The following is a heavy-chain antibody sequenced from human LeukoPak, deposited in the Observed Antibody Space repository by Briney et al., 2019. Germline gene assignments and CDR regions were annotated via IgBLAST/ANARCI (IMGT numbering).Heavy chain of an antibody. J-gene: IGHJ4*02. D-gene: IGHD6-6*01. CDR2: IYYSGST. CDR3: AREENSPRYFDY. V-gene: IGHV4-59*01. CDR1: GGSISSYY. Sequence: SETLSLTCTVSGGSISSYYWSWIRQPPGKGLEWIGYIYYSGSTNYNPSLKSRVTISVDTSNNQFSLKLSSVTAADTAVYYCAREENSPRYFDYWGQGTLVTVSS.